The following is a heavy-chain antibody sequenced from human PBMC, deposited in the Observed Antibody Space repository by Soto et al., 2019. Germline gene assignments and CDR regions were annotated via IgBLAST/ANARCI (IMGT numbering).Heavy chain of an antibody. CDR2: INAGNGNT. Sequence: QVQLVQSGAEVKKPGASVKVSCKASGYTFTSYAMHWVRQAPGQRLEWMGWINAGNGNTKYSQTFQGRVTITRDTSASTAYMELSSLRSEDTAVYYCAGSSGYYYVDYWGQGTLVTVSS. J-gene: IGHJ4*02. D-gene: IGHD3-22*01. CDR1: GYTFTSYA. CDR3: AGSSGYYYVDY. V-gene: IGHV1-3*01.